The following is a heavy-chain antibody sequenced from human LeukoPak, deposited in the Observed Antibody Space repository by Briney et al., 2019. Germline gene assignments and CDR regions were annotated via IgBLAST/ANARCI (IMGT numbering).Heavy chain of an antibody. CDR2: ISSSSSYI. Sequence: PGGSLRLSCAASGFTFSSYSMNWVRQAPGKGLEWVSSISSSSSYIYYADSEKGRFTISRDNAKNSLYLQMNSLRAEDTAVYYCARESNYDYVWGSYENDAFDIWGQGTMVTVSS. CDR3: ARESNYDYVWGSYENDAFDI. CDR1: GFTFSSYS. D-gene: IGHD3-16*01. V-gene: IGHV3-21*01. J-gene: IGHJ3*02.